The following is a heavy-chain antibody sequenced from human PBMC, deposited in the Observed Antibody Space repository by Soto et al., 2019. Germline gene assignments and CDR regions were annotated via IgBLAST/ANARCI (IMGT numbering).Heavy chain of an antibody. CDR2: IIPVFRTS. J-gene: IGHJ4*02. D-gene: IGHD3-16*01. CDR1: GVTFSSYA. Sequence: QVQLVQSGAEVKKPGSSVKVSCSASGVTFSSYAFTWVRQAPGQGLEWMDNIIPVFRTSTYAQRFQGRLTIIADESTNTVFMELSTLTSEDSAVYFCAKNGSGDGGGGEPWGQGTRVIVSS. CDR3: AKNGSGDGGGGEP. V-gene: IGHV1-69*18.